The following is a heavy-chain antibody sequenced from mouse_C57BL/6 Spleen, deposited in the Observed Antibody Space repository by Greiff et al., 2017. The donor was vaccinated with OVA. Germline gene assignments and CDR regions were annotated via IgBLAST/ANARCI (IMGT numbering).Heavy chain of an antibody. J-gene: IGHJ1*03. V-gene: IGHV5-4*03. CDR2: ISDGGSYT. CDR1: GFTFSSYA. CDR3: ARVYYDYYWYFDV. D-gene: IGHD2-4*01. Sequence: EVKLMESGGGLVKPGGSLKLSCAASGFTFSSYAMSWVRQTPEKRLEWVATISDGGSYTYYPDNVKGRFTISRDNAKNNLYLQMSHLKSEDTAMYYCARVYYDYYWYFDVWGTGTTVTVSS.